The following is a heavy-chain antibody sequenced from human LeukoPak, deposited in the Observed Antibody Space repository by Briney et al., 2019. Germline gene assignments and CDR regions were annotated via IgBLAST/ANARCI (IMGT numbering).Heavy chain of an antibody. V-gene: IGHV3-66*01. J-gene: IGHJ4*02. CDR1: EFTVSSNY. CDR2: IYSGGST. CDR3: TREETNPFDY. Sequence: GGSLRLSCAASEFTVSSNYMSWVRQAPGKGLEWVSVIYSGGSTYYADSVKGRFTISSDTSKNTLYLQMNSLRAEDTAVYYCTREETNPFDYWGQGTLVTVSS. D-gene: IGHD1-14*01.